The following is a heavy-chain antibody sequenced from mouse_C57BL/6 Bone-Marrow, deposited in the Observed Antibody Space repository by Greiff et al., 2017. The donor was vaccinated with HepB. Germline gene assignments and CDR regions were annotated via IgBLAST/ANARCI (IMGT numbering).Heavy chain of an antibody. CDR1: GYTFTSYW. D-gene: IGHD1-2*01. CDR2: ISPGHSDT. J-gene: IGHJ1*03. CDR3: TGSLRHWYFDV. Sequence: EVKLVESGTVLARPGASVKMSCKTSGYTFTSYWMHWVKQRPGQGLEWIGAISPGHSDTSYNQKFKGKAKLTAVTSASTAYMELSSLTNEDSAVYYCTGSLRHWYFDVWGTGTTVTVSS. V-gene: IGHV1-5*01.